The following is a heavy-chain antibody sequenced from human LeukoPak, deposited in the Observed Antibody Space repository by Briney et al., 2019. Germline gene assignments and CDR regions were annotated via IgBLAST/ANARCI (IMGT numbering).Heavy chain of an antibody. CDR1: AYSISSGYY. Sequence: SETLSLTCIISAYSISSGYYWGWIRQPPGKGLEWIGSIYHSESTYYNPSLKSRVTISVDTSKNQFSLKLSSVTAADTAVYYCARDRDIVVVPAADDAFDIWGQGTLVTVSS. CDR2: IYHSEST. V-gene: IGHV4-38-2*02. CDR3: ARDRDIVVVPAADDAFDI. D-gene: IGHD2-2*01. J-gene: IGHJ3*02.